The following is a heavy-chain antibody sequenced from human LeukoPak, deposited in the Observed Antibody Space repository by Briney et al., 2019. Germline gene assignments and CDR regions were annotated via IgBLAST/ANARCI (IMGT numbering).Heavy chain of an antibody. CDR2: ISSSGSTI. CDR3: AELGITMIGGV. Sequence: GGSLRLSCAASGFTFSSHAMNWVRQAPGKGLEWVSYISSSGSTIYYADSVKGRFTISRDNAKNSLYLQMNSLRAEDTAVYYCAELGITMIGGVWGKGTTVTISS. V-gene: IGHV3-48*03. D-gene: IGHD3-10*02. CDR1: GFTFSSHA. J-gene: IGHJ6*04.